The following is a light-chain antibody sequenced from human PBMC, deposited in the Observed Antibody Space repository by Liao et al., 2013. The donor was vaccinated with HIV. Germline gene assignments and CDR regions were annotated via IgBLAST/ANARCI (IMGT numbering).Light chain of an antibody. Sequence: SYELIQPPSVSVSPGQTARITCSGDALSRKYAYWYKQKPGQAPVLVIYKSSERPSGIPERFSGSNSGNTATLTISGTQAMDEADYYCQAWDSSAVTFGGGTKLTVL. J-gene: IGLJ2*01. CDR3: QAWDSSAVT. CDR2: KSS. CDR1: ALSRKY. V-gene: IGLV3-1*01.